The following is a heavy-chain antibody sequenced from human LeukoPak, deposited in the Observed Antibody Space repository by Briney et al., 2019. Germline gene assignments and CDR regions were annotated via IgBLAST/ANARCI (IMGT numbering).Heavy chain of an antibody. Sequence: GMSLRLSCAASGFTFSTFAMSWVRQAPGKGLEWVSGIIENGYDKYYADSVKGRFTISRDNSKNTLYLQMNSLRADDTAVYYCARGDGSYGYPYFDYWGQGTLVTVSS. CDR3: ARGDGSYGYPYFDY. CDR2: IIENGYDK. CDR1: GFTFSTFA. V-gene: IGHV3-23*01. J-gene: IGHJ4*02. D-gene: IGHD5-18*01.